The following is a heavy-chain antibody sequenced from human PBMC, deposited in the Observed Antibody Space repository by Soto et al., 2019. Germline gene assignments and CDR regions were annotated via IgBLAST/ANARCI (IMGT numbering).Heavy chain of an antibody. Sequence: VQLLESGGGLVQPGGSLGLPCAASGFTFISYAMSWVRQAPGKGLEWVSAISGRGGSTYYADSVKGRFTISRDNSKHTLYLRMNSLRADDTAVYYCAKESEATPALHYCGQRTLATVAA. J-gene: IGHJ4*02. CDR2: ISGRGGST. V-gene: IGHV3-23*01. D-gene: IGHD5-12*01. CDR3: AKESEATPALHY. CDR1: GFTFISYA.